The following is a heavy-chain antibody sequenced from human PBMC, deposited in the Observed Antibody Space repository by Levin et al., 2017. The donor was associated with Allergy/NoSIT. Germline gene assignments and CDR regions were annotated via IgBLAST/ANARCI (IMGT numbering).Heavy chain of an antibody. CDR1: GFTFSNHA. V-gene: IGHV3-30-3*01. CDR3: AGEIGARQWKD. CDR2: IAYDGSSQ. J-gene: IGHJ4*02. Sequence: PGGSLRLSCAASGFTFSNHAMHWVRQAPVKGLEWVALIAYDGSSQTYADSVKGRFTISRDNSKDTLYLQLNSLRIEDTAIYFCAGEIGARQWKDWGQGTLVTVSS. D-gene: IGHD6-19*01.